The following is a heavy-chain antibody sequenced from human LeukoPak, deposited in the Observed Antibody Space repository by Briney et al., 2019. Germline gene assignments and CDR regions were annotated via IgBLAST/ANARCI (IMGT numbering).Heavy chain of an antibody. Sequence: SVKVSCKASGGTFSSYAISWVRQAPGQGLEWMGGIIPIFGTANYAQEFQGRVTITADESTSTAYMELSSLRSEDTAVYYCARGAPYYCSSTSCRPDYYYGMDVWGKGTTVTVSS. V-gene: IGHV1-69*13. CDR1: GGTFSSYA. J-gene: IGHJ6*04. D-gene: IGHD2-2*01. CDR2: IIPIFGTA. CDR3: ARGAPYYCSSTSCRPDYYYGMDV.